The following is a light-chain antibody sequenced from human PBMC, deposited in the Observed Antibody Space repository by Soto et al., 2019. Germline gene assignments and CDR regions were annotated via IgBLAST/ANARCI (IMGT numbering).Light chain of an antibody. Sequence: DIQMTQSPPSLSASLGDRVTITCRASQAISNYLNWYQQKPGKAPNLLIYAASSFQSGVPSRFSGSGSGTDFTLTISSLQPEDFATYYCQQSYSSFLTFGQGTWLEIK. CDR2: AAS. CDR3: QQSYSSFLT. J-gene: IGKJ5*01. V-gene: IGKV1-39*01. CDR1: QAISNY.